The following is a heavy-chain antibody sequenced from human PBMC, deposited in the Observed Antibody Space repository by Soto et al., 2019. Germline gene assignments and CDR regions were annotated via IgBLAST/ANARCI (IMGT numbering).Heavy chain of an antibody. CDR1: GGSITSGDNY. V-gene: IGHV4-61*08. CDR2: IYDTGST. Sequence: PSETLSLTCTVSGGSITSGDNYWSWLRQSPGKGLEWIGHIYDTGSTTYNPSLKSRVTISVDTSNKQFSLRLTSVTAADTAVYYCARCPIDHNWFDPWGQGTLVTVSS. CDR3: ARCPIDHNWFDP. D-gene: IGHD3-9*01. J-gene: IGHJ5*02.